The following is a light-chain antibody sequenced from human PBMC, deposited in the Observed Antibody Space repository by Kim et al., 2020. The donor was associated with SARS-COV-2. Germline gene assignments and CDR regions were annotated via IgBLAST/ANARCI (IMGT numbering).Light chain of an antibody. CDR2: AAS. V-gene: IGKV1-9*01. CDR1: QGISGY. J-gene: IGKJ2*01. Sequence: SASVGAQVTSTCRTSQGISGYLAWFQQQPGKAPKLLIEAASALQGGVPSRFSGSGSGTEFSLTIGSLQPEDFATYYCQQLNSYPPTFGQGTKLEI. CDR3: QQLNSYPPT.